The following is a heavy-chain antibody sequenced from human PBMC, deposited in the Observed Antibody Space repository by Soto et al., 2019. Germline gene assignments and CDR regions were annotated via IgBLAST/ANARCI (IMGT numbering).Heavy chain of an antibody. CDR2: ISASDGST. D-gene: IGHD3-10*01. V-gene: IGHV1-18*01. CDR1: GYAFSFG. J-gene: IGHJ4*02. Sequence: QLVQSGGEVKKPGASVRVSCKASGYAFSFGFSWGRQAPGQGLEWMGWISASDGSTNSAPRFRGRITLTTDTSTNTAYMDLLSLTSDDTAVYFCATYYFGSGSYYRFANWGQGTLVTVSS. CDR3: ATYYFGSGSYYRFAN.